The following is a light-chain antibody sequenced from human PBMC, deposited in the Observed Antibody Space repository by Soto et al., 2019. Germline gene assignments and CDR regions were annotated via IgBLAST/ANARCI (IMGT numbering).Light chain of an antibody. V-gene: IGLV1-51*01. J-gene: IGLJ2*01. CDR1: SSNIGVHY. Sequence: QSVVTQPPSVSAAPGQRVTISCSGSSSNIGVHYVSWYQQLPGTAPKLLIYDFSKRPSGIPDRFSASKSGTSATLDITGLQTGDEADYYCETWDSSLSAVVFGGGTKLTVL. CDR2: DFS. CDR3: ETWDSSLSAVV.